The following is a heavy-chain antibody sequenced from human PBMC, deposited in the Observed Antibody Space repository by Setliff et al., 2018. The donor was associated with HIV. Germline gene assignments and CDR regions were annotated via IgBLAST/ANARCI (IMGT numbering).Heavy chain of an antibody. CDR3: ASRVYYYDSNKFLRKEGFDP. CDR2: IYYNEKT. J-gene: IGHJ5*02. Sequence: SETLSLTCTVSGGSASNSRYYWAWIRQPPGKGLEYIGSIYYNEKTYYSPSLKSRVTISIDTSKNQFSLNLTSVTAAESAVYYCASRVYYYDSNKFLRKEGFDPWGQGTLVTVSS. V-gene: IGHV4-39*01. CDR1: GGSASNSRYY. D-gene: IGHD3-22*01.